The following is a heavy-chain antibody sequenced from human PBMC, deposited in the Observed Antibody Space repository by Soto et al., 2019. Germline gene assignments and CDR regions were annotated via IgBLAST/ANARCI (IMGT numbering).Heavy chain of an antibody. CDR1: GVSISSGGYY. J-gene: IGHJ6*02. CDR3: ARDLRWTTVTDYYYGMDV. Sequence: PSETLSLTCTVSGVSISSGGYYWSWLRQHPGKGLEWIGYIYYSGSTNYNPSLKSRVTISVDTSKNQFSLKLSSVTAADTAVYYCARDLRWTTVTDYYYGMDVWGQGTTVTVSS. D-gene: IGHD4-4*01. V-gene: IGHV4-61*08. CDR2: IYYSGST.